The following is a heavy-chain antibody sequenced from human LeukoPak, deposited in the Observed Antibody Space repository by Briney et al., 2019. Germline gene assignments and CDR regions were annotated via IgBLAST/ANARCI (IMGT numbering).Heavy chain of an antibody. CDR1: GGSISSGGYS. J-gene: IGHJ5*02. D-gene: IGHD6-19*01. V-gene: IGHV4-30-4*07. CDR2: IYYSGST. Sequence: KPSETLSLTCAVSGGSISSGGYSWSWIRQPPGKGLGWIGYIYYSGSTYYNPSLKSRVTISVDTSKNQFSLKLSSVTAADTAVYYCATASRTEQWLVRSVKENWFDPWGQGTLVTVSS. CDR3: ATASRTEQWLVRSVKENWFDP.